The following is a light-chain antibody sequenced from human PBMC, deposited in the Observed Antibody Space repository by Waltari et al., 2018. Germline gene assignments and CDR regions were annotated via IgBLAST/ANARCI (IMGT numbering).Light chain of an antibody. CDR3: QQLNSYQWT. Sequence: IQLTKSPSSLSASVGDRVTITCRARQGIRNYLAWYQQKPGTAPKLLIYAASTLQSGVPSRFSGSGSGTDFTLTISSLQPEDSASYYCQQLNSYQWTFGQGTKVEIK. CDR1: QGIRNY. V-gene: IGKV1-9*01. J-gene: IGKJ1*01. CDR2: AAS.